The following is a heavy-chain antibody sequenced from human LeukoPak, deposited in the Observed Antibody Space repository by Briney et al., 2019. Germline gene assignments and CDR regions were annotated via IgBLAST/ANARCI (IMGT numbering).Heavy chain of an antibody. CDR2: IYHSGST. V-gene: IGHV4-30-2*01. Sequence: SETLSLTCAVSGGSISRGGYSSSWIRQPPGKGLEWIGYIYHSGSTYYNPPLKSRVTISVDRSKNQFSLKLSSVTAADTAVYYCARGHTTTNDAFDIWGQGTMVTVSS. D-gene: IGHD1-1*01. J-gene: IGHJ3*02. CDR1: GGSISRGGYS. CDR3: ARGHTTTNDAFDI.